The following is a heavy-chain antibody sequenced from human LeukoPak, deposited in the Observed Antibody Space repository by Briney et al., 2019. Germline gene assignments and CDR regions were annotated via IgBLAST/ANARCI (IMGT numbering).Heavy chain of an antibody. Sequence: SETLSLTCTVSGGSVSSGSYYWSWIRQPPGKGLEWIGYIYYSGGTNYNPSLKSRVTISVDTSKNQFSLKLSSVTAADTAVYYCAREAQPHWFDPWGQGTLVTVSS. CDR1: GGSVSSGSYY. J-gene: IGHJ5*02. CDR3: AREAQPHWFDP. V-gene: IGHV4-61*01. CDR2: IYYSGGT. D-gene: IGHD2-2*01.